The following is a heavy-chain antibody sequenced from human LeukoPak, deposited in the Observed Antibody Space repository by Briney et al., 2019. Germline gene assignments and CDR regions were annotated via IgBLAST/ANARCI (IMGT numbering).Heavy chain of an antibody. CDR1: GVSISTYY. J-gene: IGHJ4*02. D-gene: IGHD1-26*01. Sequence: KPSETLSLTCSVSGVSISTYYWIWIRQPPAKGLEWMGFFSYSGSTKYNPSLKSRVTMSVDTSKNQSSLKLSSVTAADTAVYYCARMYSGTSYYFDYWGQGTLVTVSS. CDR3: ARMYSGTSYYFDY. CDR2: FSYSGST. V-gene: IGHV4-59*01.